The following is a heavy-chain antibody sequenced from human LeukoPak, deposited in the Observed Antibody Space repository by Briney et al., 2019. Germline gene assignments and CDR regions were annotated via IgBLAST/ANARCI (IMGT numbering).Heavy chain of an antibody. Sequence: SVKVSCKASGGTFSSYAISWVRQAPGQGLEWMGGIIPIFGTANYAQKFQGRVTITADKSTSTAYMELSSLRSEDTAVYYCARAPLARPDYYYYYMDVWGKGTTVTVFS. CDR1: GGTFSSYA. D-gene: IGHD6-6*01. V-gene: IGHV1-69*06. CDR3: ARAPLARPDYYYYYMDV. J-gene: IGHJ6*03. CDR2: IIPIFGTA.